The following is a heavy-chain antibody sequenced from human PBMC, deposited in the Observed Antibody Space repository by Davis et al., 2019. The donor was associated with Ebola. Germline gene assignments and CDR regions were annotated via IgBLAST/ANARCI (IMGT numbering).Heavy chain of an antibody. CDR2: IYHSGST. Sequence: SETLSLTCAVSGGSISSSNWWTWVRQPPGKGPEWIGGIYHSGSTYYNPSLKSRVTISVDKSKNQFSLKLSSVTAADTAVYYCARDRRDYDILTGYYYYGMDVWGQGTTVTVSS. CDR1: GGSISSSNW. CDR3: ARDRRDYDILTGYYYYGMDV. D-gene: IGHD3-9*01. J-gene: IGHJ6*02. V-gene: IGHV4-4*02.